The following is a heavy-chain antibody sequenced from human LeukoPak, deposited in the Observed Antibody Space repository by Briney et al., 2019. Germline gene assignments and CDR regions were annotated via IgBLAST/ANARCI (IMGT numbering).Heavy chain of an antibody. CDR3: AREAYGSGSPLDY. CDR1: GYSLTSYW. CDR2: IYPGDSET. Sequence: GESLKISCKGSGYSLTSYWIGWVRQKPGKGLEWMGIIYPGDSETRYSPSFQGQVTISADKSISTAYLQWSSLKASDIAMYYCAREAYGSGSPLDYWGQGTLVTVSS. J-gene: IGHJ4*02. V-gene: IGHV5-51*01. D-gene: IGHD3-10*01.